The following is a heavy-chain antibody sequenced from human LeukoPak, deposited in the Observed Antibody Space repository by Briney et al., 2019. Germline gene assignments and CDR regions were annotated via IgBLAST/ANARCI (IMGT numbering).Heavy chain of an antibody. CDR2: ISYDGSNE. CDR3: ARDAQNIGYSYGQFDY. Sequence: GGSLRLSCAASGFTFSSYAMHWVSQAPGKGLEWVAVISYDGSNEYYADSVKGRFTISRDNSKNTLYLQMNSLRAEDTAVYYCARDAQNIGYSYGQFDYWGQGTLVTVSS. D-gene: IGHD5-18*01. CDR1: GFTFSSYA. J-gene: IGHJ4*02. V-gene: IGHV3-30-3*01.